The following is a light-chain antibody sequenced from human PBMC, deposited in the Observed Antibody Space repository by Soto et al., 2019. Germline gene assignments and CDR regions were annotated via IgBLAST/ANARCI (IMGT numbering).Light chain of an antibody. CDR1: QIISSW. CDR3: QQNNSYLWT. J-gene: IGKJ1*01. V-gene: IGKV1-5*03. Sequence: DIQMTQSPSTLSASVGDRVTITCRASQIISSWLAWYQQKPGKAPNLLIYKASNLESGVPSRFSGSGSGTDFTLTISSLQPDDFATYYCQQNNSYLWTFGQGTKVEIK. CDR2: KAS.